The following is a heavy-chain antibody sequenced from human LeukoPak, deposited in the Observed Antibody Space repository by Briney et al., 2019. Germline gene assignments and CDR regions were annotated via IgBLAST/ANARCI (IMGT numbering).Heavy chain of an antibody. CDR1: GFTFSSYW. Sequence: GGSLRLSCAASGFTFSSYWMHWVRQAPGKGLVWVSRINSDGSSTSYADSVKGRFTISRDNAKNSLYLQMNSLRAEDTAVYYCAREGPQDAFDIWGQGTMVTVSS. CDR3: AREGPQDAFDI. CDR2: INSDGSST. V-gene: IGHV3-74*01. J-gene: IGHJ3*02.